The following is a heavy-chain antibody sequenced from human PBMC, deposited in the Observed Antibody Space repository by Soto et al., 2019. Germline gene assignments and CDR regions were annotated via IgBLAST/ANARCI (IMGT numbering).Heavy chain of an antibody. V-gene: IGHV1-69*13. CDR3: ARGSHSSSWPLPRDSYYYGMDV. CDR1: GGTFSSYA. CDR2: IIPIFGTA. Sequence: SVKVPRKAFGGTFSSYAMSRVRLAPGQGLEWMGGIIPIFGTANYAQKFQGRVTITADESTSTAYMELSSLRSEDTAVYYCARGSHSSSWPLPRDSYYYGMDVWGQGTTVTLSS. D-gene: IGHD6-13*01. J-gene: IGHJ6*02.